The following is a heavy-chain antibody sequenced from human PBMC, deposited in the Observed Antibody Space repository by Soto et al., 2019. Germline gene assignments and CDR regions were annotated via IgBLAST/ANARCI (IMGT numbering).Heavy chain of an antibody. Sequence: EASVNVSCKASGYTFTSYAMHWVRQAPGQRLELMGWINAGNDNTKYSQKFQGRVTITRDTSASTAYMELSSLRSEDTAVYYCARDISVTAILPPDYWGHGTLVTVSS. J-gene: IGHJ4*01. D-gene: IGHD2-21*02. V-gene: IGHV1-3*01. CDR2: INAGNDNT. CDR1: GYTFTSYA. CDR3: ARDISVTAILPPDY.